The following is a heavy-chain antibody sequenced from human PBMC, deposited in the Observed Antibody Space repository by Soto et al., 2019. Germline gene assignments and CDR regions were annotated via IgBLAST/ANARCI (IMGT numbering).Heavy chain of an antibody. V-gene: IGHV4-39*01. CDR2: VYYSGST. Sequence: QLQLQESGPGLVKPSETLSLTCTVSGASITYSSYYWAWVRQPPGKVLEWIGYVYYSGSTSYNPSRKSRLTRALDTSKNQFALSLPSVTAADTAGYYCSRAPIVGTTPYYFDCWGQGTLVTVSS. CDR1: GASITYSSYY. D-gene: IGHD1-1*01. CDR3: SRAPIVGTTPYYFDC. J-gene: IGHJ4*02.